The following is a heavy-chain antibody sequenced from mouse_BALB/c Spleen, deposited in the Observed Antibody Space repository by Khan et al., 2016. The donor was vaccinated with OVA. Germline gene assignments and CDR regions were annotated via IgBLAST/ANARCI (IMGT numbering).Heavy chain of an antibody. CDR3: SRGDYHGRGYFDV. V-gene: IGHV5-6-5*01. CDR2: ISTGGST. D-gene: IGHD1-2*01. CDR1: GLTFSIYA. J-gene: IGHJ1*01. Sequence: EVELVESGGGLVKPGGSLELSCAASGLTFSIYAMSWVRQTPEKRLEWVASISTGGSTYYVHSVKGRFTISRDNARNMLYLRMSSLRSEDTAIYYCSRGDYHGRGYFDVWGAGTLVTVSS.